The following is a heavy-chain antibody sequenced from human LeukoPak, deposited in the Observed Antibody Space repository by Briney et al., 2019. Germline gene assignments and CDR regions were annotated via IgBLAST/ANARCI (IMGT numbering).Heavy chain of an antibody. J-gene: IGHJ5*02. CDR3: ARGADGVSSNSRGWFDP. Sequence: GGSLRLSCTASGFTFSSYSMNWVRQAPGKGLEWVSSISTSSSYIYYADSVKGRFTISRDNARNSLYLQMNILRAEDTAVYSCARGADGVSSNSRGWFDPWGQGTLATVSS. V-gene: IGHV3-21*01. D-gene: IGHD2-15*01. CDR1: GFTFSSYS. CDR2: ISTSSSYI.